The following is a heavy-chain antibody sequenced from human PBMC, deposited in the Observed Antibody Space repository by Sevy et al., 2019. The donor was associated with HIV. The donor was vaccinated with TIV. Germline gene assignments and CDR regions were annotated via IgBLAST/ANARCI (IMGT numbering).Heavy chain of an antibody. Sequence: SETLSLTCAVSGYSISSAYSWGWIRQPPGKGLEWIGNIYHSGSTYYNPSLNSRVTISVDTSKNQFSLKLNSVTAADTAVYYCASFGRLLNISGDTFEIWGQGTMVTVSS. CDR1: GYSISSAYS. CDR3: ASFGRLLNISGDTFEI. CDR2: IYHSGST. D-gene: IGHD3-9*01. V-gene: IGHV4-38-2*01. J-gene: IGHJ3*02.